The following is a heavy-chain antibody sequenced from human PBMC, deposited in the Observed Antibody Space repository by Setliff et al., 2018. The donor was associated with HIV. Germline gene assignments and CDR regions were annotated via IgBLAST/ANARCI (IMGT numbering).Heavy chain of an antibody. CDR1: GLPFNTYS. V-gene: IGHV3-21*01. CDR2: ISSSGTYI. CDR3: TRMIPPRSNRFSSGWSDY. J-gene: IGHJ4*02. D-gene: IGHD6-19*01. Sequence: GGSLRLSCAASGLPFNTYSMSWVRQAPGKGLEWVSSISSSGTYIYYADSMKGRFTISRDKAGNSLYLQLNNVRAEDTAVYYCTRMIPPRSNRFSSGWSDYWGQGTVVTVSS.